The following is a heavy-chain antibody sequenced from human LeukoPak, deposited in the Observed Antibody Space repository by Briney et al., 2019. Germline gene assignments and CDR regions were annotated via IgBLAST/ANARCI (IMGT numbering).Heavy chain of an antibody. V-gene: IGHV1-3*01. CDR2: INAGNGNT. Sequence: ASVKVSCKASGYTFTSYAMHWVRQAPGQRLEWMGWINAGNGNTKYSQKFQGRVTITRDTSASTAYMELSSLRSEDTAVYYCARDFIRGGYSGYEFGPPPPFDYWGQGTLVTVSS. D-gene: IGHD5-12*01. CDR1: GYTFTSYA. CDR3: ARDFIRGGYSGYEFGPPPPFDY. J-gene: IGHJ4*02.